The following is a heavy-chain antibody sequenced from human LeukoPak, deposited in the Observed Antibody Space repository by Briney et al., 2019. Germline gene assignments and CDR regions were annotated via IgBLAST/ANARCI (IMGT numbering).Heavy chain of an antibody. CDR3: TPESTAVAGSWAFDI. CDR1: GFTFSDAW. CDR2: IKSRTYGGTT. Sequence: GGSLRLSCAASGFTFSDAWMSWVRQAPGKGLEWVGRIKSRTYGGTTDYAAPVKGRFTVSRDDSQNTLYLQMTSLKTEDTAVYYCTPESTAVAGSWAFDIWGQGTMVTVSS. V-gene: IGHV3-15*05. J-gene: IGHJ3*02. D-gene: IGHD6-19*01.